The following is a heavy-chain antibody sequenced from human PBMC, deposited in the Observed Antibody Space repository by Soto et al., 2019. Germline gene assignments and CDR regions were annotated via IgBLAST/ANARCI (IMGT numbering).Heavy chain of an antibody. CDR1: VFTFSIYA. Sequence: GGELLVSCASSVFTFSIYAMHWVRQAPGKGLEWVAVISYDGSNKYYADSVKGRFTISRDNSKNTLYLQMNSLRAEDTAVYYCARDRIVGANLSGWFDPWGQGTLVTVSS. J-gene: IGHJ5*02. D-gene: IGHD1-26*01. CDR2: ISYDGSNK. V-gene: IGHV3-30-3*01. CDR3: ARDRIVGANLSGWFDP.